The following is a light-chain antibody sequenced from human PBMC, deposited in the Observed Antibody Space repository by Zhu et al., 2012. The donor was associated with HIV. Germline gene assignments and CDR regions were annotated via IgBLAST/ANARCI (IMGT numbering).Light chain of an antibody. V-gene: IGKV3-15*01. CDR3: HQYNNWPLWT. J-gene: IGKJ1*01. CDR2: GAS. CDR1: QNIHSN. Sequence: ETLMTQSPGTLSVSPGERATLSCRASQNIHSNLAWYQTKPGRAPRLLIYGASTRPPGIPVRFSGSGSGTEFTLTISSLQSEDFAVYYCHQYNNWPLWTFGQGTKVEIK.